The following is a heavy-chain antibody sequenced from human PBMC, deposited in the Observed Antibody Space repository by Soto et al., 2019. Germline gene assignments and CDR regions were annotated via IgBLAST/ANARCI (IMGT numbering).Heavy chain of an antibody. Sequence: QVQLVQSGTEVKKPGASVKISCKASGYTFTSYHMHWLRQAPGQGLEWMGIINPNGGRTTYTQKFQGRVTMTRDTPTSTVYMELRSLTSEDTAIYYCARDACLTSVCAGGANWFDPWGQGTLVTVSS. D-gene: IGHD3-10*01. CDR2: INPNGGRT. CDR3: ARDACLTSVCAGGANWFDP. CDR1: GYTFTSYH. J-gene: IGHJ5*02. V-gene: IGHV1-46*01.